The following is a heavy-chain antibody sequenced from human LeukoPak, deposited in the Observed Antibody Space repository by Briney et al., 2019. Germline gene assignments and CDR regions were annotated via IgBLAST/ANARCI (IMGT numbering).Heavy chain of an antibody. J-gene: IGHJ5*02. V-gene: IGHV3-74*01. CDR3: ARAAISLDP. D-gene: IGHD3-9*01. Sequence: GSLRLSCTASGFTFSNYWMHWVRHVPGKGLLWVSHIDDDGGSTNYADSVKGRFTISRDNAKNTLYLAMNSLRTEDTGVYYCARAAISLDPWGQGTLVTVSS. CDR1: GFTFSNYW. CDR2: IDDDGGST.